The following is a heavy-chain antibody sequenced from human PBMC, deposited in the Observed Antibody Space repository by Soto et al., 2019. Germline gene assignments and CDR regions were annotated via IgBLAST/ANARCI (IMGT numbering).Heavy chain of an antibody. CDR3: ARGRGVGEDFGVVTNYYYYYMDV. Sequence: ASVKVSCKASGYTFTSYDSNWVRQATGQGLEWMGWMNPNSGNTGYAQKFQGRVTMTRNTSISTAYMELSSLRSEDTAVYYCARGRGVGEDFGVVTNYYYYYMDVWGKGTTVTVSS. J-gene: IGHJ6*03. V-gene: IGHV1-8*01. CDR1: GYTFTSYD. CDR2: MNPNSGNT. D-gene: IGHD3-3*01.